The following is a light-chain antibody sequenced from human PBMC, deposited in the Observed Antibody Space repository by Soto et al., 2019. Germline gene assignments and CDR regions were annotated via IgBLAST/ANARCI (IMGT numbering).Light chain of an antibody. CDR1: QSLLHTNGQNF. J-gene: IGKJ5*01. CDR3: MQALQSLT. CDR2: FGS. Sequence: DIVLTHSPLSLPVNPREPVSISCTASQSLLHTNGQNFLDWYVQKPGQSPQLLIYFGSNRAPGVPDRFSGSGSGTDFTLKINRVEAEDVGTYYCMQALQSLTFGQGTRLEIK. V-gene: IGKV2-28*01.